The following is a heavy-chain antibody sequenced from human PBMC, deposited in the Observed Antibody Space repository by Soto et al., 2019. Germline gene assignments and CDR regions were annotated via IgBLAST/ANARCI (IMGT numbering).Heavy chain of an antibody. V-gene: IGHV1-58*01. CDR1: GLTFSGSA. CDR3: APDESRYGDSAAY. D-gene: IGHD4-17*01. Sequence: SVKVSCKASGLTFSGSAVQWVRQARGQRPEWMGWIVVGSGDTNYAQKFQERVTFTRDISTSTVYMELTSLRSEDTAVYYCAPDESRYGDSAAYWGQGTLVTVSS. CDR2: IVVGSGDT. J-gene: IGHJ4*02.